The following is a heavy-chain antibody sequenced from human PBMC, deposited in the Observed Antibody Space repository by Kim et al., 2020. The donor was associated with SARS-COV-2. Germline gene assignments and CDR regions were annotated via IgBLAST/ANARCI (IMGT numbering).Heavy chain of an antibody. CDR1: GGSISSGGYY. D-gene: IGHD1-26*01. Sequence: SETLSLTCTVSGGSISSGGYYWSWIRQHPGKGLEWIGYIYYSGSTYYNPSLKSRVTISVDTSKNQFSLKLSSVTAADTAVYYCARDRGWSYDPISPPRRNDAFDIWGQGTMVTVSS. CDR2: IYYSGST. J-gene: IGHJ3*02. V-gene: IGHV4-31*03. CDR3: ARDRGWSYDPISPPRRNDAFDI.